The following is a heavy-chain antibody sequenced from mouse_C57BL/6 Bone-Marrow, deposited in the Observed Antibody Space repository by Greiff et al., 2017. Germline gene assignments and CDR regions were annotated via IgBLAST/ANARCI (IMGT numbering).Heavy chain of an antibody. D-gene: IGHD2-1*01. CDR1: GFTFSSYA. Sequence: EVKVVESGGGLVKPGGSLKLSCAASGFTFSSYAMSWVRQTPEKRLEWVATISDGGSYTYYPDNVKGRFTISRDNAKNNLYLQMSHLKSEDTAMYYCARGGVYNVNLFAYWGQGTLVTVSA. CDR3: ARGGVYNVNLFAY. J-gene: IGHJ3*01. CDR2: ISDGGSYT. V-gene: IGHV5-4*03.